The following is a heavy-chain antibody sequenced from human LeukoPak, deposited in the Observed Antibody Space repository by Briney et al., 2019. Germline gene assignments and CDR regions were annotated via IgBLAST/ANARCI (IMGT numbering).Heavy chain of an antibody. CDR1: GYSFTAFY. V-gene: IGHV1-2*02. CDR2: IHPRRGDT. CDR3: ARDHCTRSGCYEAHYYGMDV. D-gene: IGHD6-19*01. J-gene: IGHJ6*02. Sequence: ASVKVSCKTSGYSFTAFYIHWVRQAPGQGLEWMGWIHPRRGDTNYAQKFQGRVTMTRDTSITTAYMDLSRLRSDDTAMYYCARDHCTRSGCYEAHYYGMDVWGQGTTVTVSS.